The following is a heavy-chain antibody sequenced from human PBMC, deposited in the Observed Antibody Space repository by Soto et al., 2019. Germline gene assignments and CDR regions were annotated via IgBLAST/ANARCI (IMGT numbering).Heavy chain of an antibody. Sequence: ASVKVSCKASGYTFNSYGISWVRQAPGQGLEWMGWISTYNGNTNYAQNLQGRVTMTTDTSTSTAYMELSSLRSEDTAVYYCARDVIAAAGTAGWGQGTLVTVSS. V-gene: IGHV1-18*01. D-gene: IGHD6-13*01. CDR1: GYTFNSYG. CDR2: ISTYNGNT. CDR3: ARDVIAAAGTAG. J-gene: IGHJ4*02.